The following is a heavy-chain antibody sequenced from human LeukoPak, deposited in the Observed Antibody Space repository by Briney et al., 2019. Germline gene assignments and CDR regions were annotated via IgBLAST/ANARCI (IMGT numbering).Heavy chain of an antibody. Sequence: GRSLRLSCAASGFTFSDYAMHWVRQAPGKGLEWVSSISSSSSYIYYVDSVKGRFTISRDNAKNSLYLQMNSLRAEDTAVYYCARDRLLEDRDYSSYYYVDVWGKGTTVTVSS. CDR3: ARDRLLEDRDYSSYYYVDV. V-gene: IGHV3-21*01. CDR2: ISSSSSYI. CDR1: GFTFSDYA. D-gene: IGHD1-1*01. J-gene: IGHJ6*03.